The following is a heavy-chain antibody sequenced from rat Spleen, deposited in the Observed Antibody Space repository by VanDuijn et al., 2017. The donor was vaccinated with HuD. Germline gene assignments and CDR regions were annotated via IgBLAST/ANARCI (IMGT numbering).Heavy chain of an antibody. CDR1: VFNFNDYW. V-gene: IGHV4-2*01. CDR2: INKDSRII. CDR3: ARDIYGGYSELGYFAY. Sequence: EVKLVESGGGLVQPGRSLKLSCAASVFNFNDYWMGWVRQAPGKGLEWIGEINKDSRIIKYMPSLKDKFTVSRDNAQNTLYLQMDSLTSEDTATYFCARDIYGGYSELGYFAYWGQGTLVTVSS. D-gene: IGHD1-11*01. J-gene: IGHJ3*01.